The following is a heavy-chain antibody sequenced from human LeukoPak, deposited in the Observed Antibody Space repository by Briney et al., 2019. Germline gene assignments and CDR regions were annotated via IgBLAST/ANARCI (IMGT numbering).Heavy chain of an antibody. CDR2: VSESGGST. CDR1: GFTFSTYV. D-gene: IGHD6-19*01. V-gene: IGHV3-23*01. CDR3: TRNSGWYGLS. J-gene: IGHJ1*01. Sequence: GGSLRLSCVASGFTFSTYVMGWVRQVPGKGLEWASSVSESGGSTYYADSVKGRFTISRDNSNNTLFLHLNSLRGEDTAVYYCTRNSGWYGLSWGQGTLVTVSS.